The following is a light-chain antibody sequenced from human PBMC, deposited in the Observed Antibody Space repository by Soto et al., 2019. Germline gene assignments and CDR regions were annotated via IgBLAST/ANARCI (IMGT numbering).Light chain of an antibody. CDR2: GAS. V-gene: IGKV3-15*01. Sequence: EIVMTQSPATLSVSPGERATLSCRASQSVSSNLAWYQQNPGQAPRLLLYGASTRATGIPARFSGSGSGTEFTLTISSLQSEDCAVYYCQQYNKWPPYTFGQGTKLEIK. J-gene: IGKJ2*01. CDR1: QSVSSN. CDR3: QQYNKWPPYT.